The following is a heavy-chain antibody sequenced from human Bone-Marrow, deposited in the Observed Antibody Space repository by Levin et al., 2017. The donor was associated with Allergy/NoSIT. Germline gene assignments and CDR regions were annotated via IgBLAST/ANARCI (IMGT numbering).Heavy chain of an antibody. CDR2: IYSGGNT. CDR3: AAKTPGIGHS. D-gene: IGHD6-13*01. Sequence: AASVKVSCAASGFTVSNNYMKWVRQAPGKGLEWVSLIYSGGNTFYADSVKGRFTISRDNSKNTLYLQMNSLRAEDTAVYYCAAKTPGIGHSWGQGTLVTVSS. CDR1: GFTVSNNY. V-gene: IGHV3-53*01. J-gene: IGHJ4*02.